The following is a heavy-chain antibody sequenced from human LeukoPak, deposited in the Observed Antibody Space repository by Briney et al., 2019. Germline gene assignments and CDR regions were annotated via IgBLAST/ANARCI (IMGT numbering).Heavy chain of an antibody. CDR3: AKDSVTVVSYYCYYYMDV. CDR1: GFTFDDYA. CDR2: ISWNSGSI. V-gene: IGHV3-9*01. J-gene: IGHJ6*03. D-gene: IGHD4-23*01. Sequence: SLRLSCAASGFTFDDYAMHWVRPAPGKGPEWVSGISWNSGSIGYADSVKGRFTISRDNAKNSLYLQMNSLRAEDTALYYCAKDSVTVVSYYCYYYMDVWGKGTTVTVSS.